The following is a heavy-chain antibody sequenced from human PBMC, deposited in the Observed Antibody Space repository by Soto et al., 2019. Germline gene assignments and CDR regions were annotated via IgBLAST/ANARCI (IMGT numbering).Heavy chain of an antibody. D-gene: IGHD2-2*01. CDR3: ARDSDKMPRVLDS. CDR1: GDSISSAFYH. V-gene: IGHV4-31*03. Sequence: QVQLQESGPGLVKPSQTLSLTCTVSGDSISSAFYHCAWVRQRPGGGLEWIGNIYYTGTTSYNPSLKRRLDMSLDMSKTHFSLKLSSLTAADTAIYYCARDSDKMPRVLDSWGQGTLVTVSS. J-gene: IGHJ4*02. CDR2: IYYTGTT.